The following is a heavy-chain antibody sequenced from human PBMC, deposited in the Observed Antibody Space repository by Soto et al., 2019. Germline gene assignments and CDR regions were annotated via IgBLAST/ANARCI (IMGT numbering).Heavy chain of an antibody. J-gene: IGHJ5*02. CDR3: ARVTYYYGSGSYYPNWFDP. Sequence: ASVKVSCKASGYTFTSYGISWVRQAPGQGLEWMGWISAYNGNTNYAQKLQGRVTMTTDISTSTAYMELRSLRSDDTAVYYCARVTYYYGSGSYYPNWFDPWGQGTLVTVSS. V-gene: IGHV1-18*01. D-gene: IGHD3-10*01. CDR1: GYTFTSYG. CDR2: ISAYNGNT.